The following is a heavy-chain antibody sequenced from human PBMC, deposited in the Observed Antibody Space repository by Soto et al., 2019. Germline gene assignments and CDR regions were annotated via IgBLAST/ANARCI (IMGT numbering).Heavy chain of an antibody. Sequence: EVQLVESGGGLVKPGGSLRLSCAASGFTFSNAWMNWVRQAPGKGLEWVGRIKSKTDGGTTDYAAPVKGRFTISRDDSKXXXYLXXXXXXXXXXXXXXXTTDEPIEETYGMDVWGQGTTVTVSS. D-gene: IGHD2-2*01. CDR3: TTDEPIEETYGMDV. CDR2: IKSKTDGGTT. CDR1: GFTFSNAW. J-gene: IGHJ6*02. V-gene: IGHV3-15*07.